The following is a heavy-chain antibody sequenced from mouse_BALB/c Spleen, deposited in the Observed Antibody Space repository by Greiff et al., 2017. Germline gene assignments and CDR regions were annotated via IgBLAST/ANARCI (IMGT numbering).Heavy chain of an antibody. CDR1: GYAFSSYW. CDR3: ARVQDSRRAMDY. J-gene: IGHJ4*01. V-gene: IGHV1-80*01. D-gene: IGHD6-1*01. CDR2: IYPGDGDT. Sequence: QVQLQQSGAELVRPGSSVKISCKASGYAFSSYWMNWVKQRPGQGLEWIGQIYPGDGDTNYNGKFKGKATLTADKSSSTAYMQLSSLTSEDSAVYFCARVQDSRRAMDYWGQGTSVTVSS.